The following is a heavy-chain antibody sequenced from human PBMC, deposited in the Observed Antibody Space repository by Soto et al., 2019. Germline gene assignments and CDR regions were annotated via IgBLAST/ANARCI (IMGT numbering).Heavy chain of an antibody. Sequence: QVQLVQSGTEVKKPGASVKVSCKASGYTFTSYALSWVRHAPGQGLEWMGWISTYNGNTNYAQNLQGRVTMTTDISPNSAYMELRSLRSDDTSVYYCARVVGGIPVAGSWNWFDPWGQGTLVTVSS. D-gene: IGHD6-19*01. V-gene: IGHV1-18*04. CDR2: ISTYNGNT. CDR3: ARVVGGIPVAGSWNWFDP. J-gene: IGHJ5*02. CDR1: GYTFTSYA.